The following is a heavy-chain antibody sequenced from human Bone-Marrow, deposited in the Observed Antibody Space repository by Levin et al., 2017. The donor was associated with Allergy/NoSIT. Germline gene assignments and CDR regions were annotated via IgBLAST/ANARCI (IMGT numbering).Heavy chain of an antibody. CDR1: GYTLTELS. D-gene: IGHD4-17*01. Sequence: GASVKVSCKVSGYTLTELSMHWVRLAPGKGLQWMGSFDPEDDKTIFAQSFQDRVAMTADISIDIVYMELSSLRSDDTAVYYCATELYGDNNFDFWGQGTLVTVSS. V-gene: IGHV1-24*01. CDR2: FDPEDDKT. CDR3: ATELYGDNNFDF. J-gene: IGHJ4*02.